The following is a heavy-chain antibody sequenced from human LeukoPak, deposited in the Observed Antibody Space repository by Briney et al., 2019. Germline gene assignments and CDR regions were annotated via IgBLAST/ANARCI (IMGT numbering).Heavy chain of an antibody. CDR1: GFTFSSFA. CDR2: ISGSGGST. J-gene: IGHJ4*02. D-gene: IGHD6-6*01. V-gene: IGHV3-23*01. CDR3: AKDLRPSRPAARSYFDY. Sequence: GGSLRLSCAASGFTFSSFAMSWVRQAPGKGLEWVSGISGSGGSTYSADSVKGRFTISRDNSKNTLYLQMNSLRAEDTAIYYCAKDLRPSRPAARSYFDYWGQGTLATVSS.